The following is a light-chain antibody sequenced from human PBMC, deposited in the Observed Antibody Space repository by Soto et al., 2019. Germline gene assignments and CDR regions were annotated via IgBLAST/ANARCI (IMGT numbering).Light chain of an antibody. J-gene: IGKJ3*01. CDR2: GAS. V-gene: IGKV3-20*01. Sequence: EIVLTQSPGTLSLFPGERATLSCRASQSVRSTYFAWYRQQPGQPPSLLIYGASNSATGVPDRFSGSGSEPEFSLTISRREAESFTMNYCQQYTSSAPGFTLGSGTTV. CDR3: QQYTSSAPGFT. CDR1: QSVRSTY.